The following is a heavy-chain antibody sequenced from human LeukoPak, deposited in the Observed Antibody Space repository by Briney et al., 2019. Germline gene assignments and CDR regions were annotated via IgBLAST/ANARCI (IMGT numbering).Heavy chain of an antibody. CDR1: GGSISSYY. CDR3: ARDRGATHNAFDI. CDR2: IYYSGST. Sequence: PSETLSPTCTVSGGSISSYYWSWIRQPPGKGLEWIGYIYYSGSTNYNPSLKSRVTISVDTSKNQFSLKLSSVTAADTAVYYCARDRGATHNAFDIWGQGTMVTVSS. V-gene: IGHV4-59*01. J-gene: IGHJ3*02. D-gene: IGHD5-12*01.